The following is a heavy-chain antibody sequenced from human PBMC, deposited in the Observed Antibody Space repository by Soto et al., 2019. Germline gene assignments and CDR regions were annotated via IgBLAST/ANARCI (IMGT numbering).Heavy chain of an antibody. CDR3: AREGDYYGKQFVP. J-gene: IGHJ5*02. D-gene: IGHD3-10*01. Sequence: ASVKVSCKASGYTFTTYAMHWVRQAPGQRLEWMGWINAGNGNTKYSQKFQGRVTITRDTSASTAYMEVSSLRSEDTAVYYCAREGDYYGKQFVPWCQGTLVTVSS. CDR1: GYTFTTYA. CDR2: INAGNGNT. V-gene: IGHV1-3*01.